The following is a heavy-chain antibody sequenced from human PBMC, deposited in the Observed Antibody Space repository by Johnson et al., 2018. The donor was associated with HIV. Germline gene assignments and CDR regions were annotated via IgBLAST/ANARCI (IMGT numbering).Heavy chain of an antibody. Sequence: VQVVESGGGLVQPGRSLRLSCAASGFTFDDYGMSWVRQAPGKGLEWVSGINWNGGSTSYADSVKGRFTISSDNAKNSLYLQMNSLRAEDTAVYYCARDRPIAAAGHDAFDIWGQGTMVTVSS. CDR1: GFTFDDYG. D-gene: IGHD6-13*01. CDR3: ARDRPIAAAGHDAFDI. V-gene: IGHV3-20*04. CDR2: INWNGGST. J-gene: IGHJ3*02.